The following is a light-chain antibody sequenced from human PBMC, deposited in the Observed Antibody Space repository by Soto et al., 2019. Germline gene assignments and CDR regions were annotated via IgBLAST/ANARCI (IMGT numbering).Light chain of an antibody. J-gene: IGKJ1*01. V-gene: IGKV1-39*01. Sequence: DMQMTQPPSSLSASVGDGVTITCRASQSISSYLNWYQQKPGKAPKLLIYAASSLQSGVPSRFSGSGSGTDFTLTISSLQPEDFATYYCQQSYTTPRTFGQGTRVEIK. CDR1: QSISSY. CDR2: AAS. CDR3: QQSYTTPRT.